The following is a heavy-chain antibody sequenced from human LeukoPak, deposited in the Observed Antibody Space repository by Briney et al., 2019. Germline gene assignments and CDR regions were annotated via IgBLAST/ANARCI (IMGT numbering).Heavy chain of an antibody. CDR1: GFPFETNA. CDR3: AKDWIQFNRVFDCFDS. Sequence: GGALRLSCATSGFPFETNAMSWFRQAPGKGLEGVATIGNTETFYADSVTGRFTIYRDDSKKTVNLQMNRLRVEDTAIYYCAKDWIQFNRVFDCFDSWGQGTLVTVSS. V-gene: IGHV3-23*01. CDR2: IGNTET. D-gene: IGHD5-18*01. J-gene: IGHJ4*02.